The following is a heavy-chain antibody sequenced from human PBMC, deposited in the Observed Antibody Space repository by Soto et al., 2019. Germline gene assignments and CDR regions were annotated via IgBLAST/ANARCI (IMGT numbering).Heavy chain of an antibody. J-gene: IGHJ5*02. CDR3: GRDQGTLLGELSNGWFDP. CDR2: IISNSNYK. V-gene: IGHV3-11*06. D-gene: IGHD3-10*02. CDR1: GFTFSDYY. Sequence: GGSLRLSCAASGFTFSDYYMSWIRQAPGKGLDLISYIISNSNYKNHSAYVRGRFTISRDKAKNSLSLQMQNLRYEDTAVYYSGRDQGTLLGELSNGWFDPWCQGNLVPVSS.